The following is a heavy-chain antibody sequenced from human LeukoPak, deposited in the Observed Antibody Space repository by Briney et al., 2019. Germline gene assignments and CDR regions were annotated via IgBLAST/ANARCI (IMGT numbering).Heavy chain of an antibody. J-gene: IGHJ3*02. V-gene: IGHV4-4*07. D-gene: IGHD1-26*01. CDR2: IYTSGST. Sequence: PSETLSLTCTVSGDSISSYYWSWIRQPAGKGLEWIGRIYTSGSTNYNPSLKSRVTMSVDTSKNQFSLKLSSVTAADTAVYYCARHDPIVGTPDAFDIWGQGTMVTVSS. CDR1: GDSISSYY. CDR3: ARHDPIVGTPDAFDI.